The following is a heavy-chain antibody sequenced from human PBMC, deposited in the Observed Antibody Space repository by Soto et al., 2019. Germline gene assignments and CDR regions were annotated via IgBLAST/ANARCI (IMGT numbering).Heavy chain of an antibody. V-gene: IGHV1-18*03. J-gene: IGHJ4*02. D-gene: IGHD6-19*01. Sequence: GASVKVSCKASGYTCINYGLSWVRQAPGQGLEWMGWISAYNGNTNYAQKLQGAVTITTDTSTSTAYMEMRSLRSADMAMDYCASDGIKVARTFDYWGQGTLVTVSS. CDR3: ASDGIKVARTFDY. CDR2: ISAYNGNT. CDR1: GYTCINYG.